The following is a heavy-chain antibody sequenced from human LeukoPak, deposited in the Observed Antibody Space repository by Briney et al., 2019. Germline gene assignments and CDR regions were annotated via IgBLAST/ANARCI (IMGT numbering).Heavy chain of an antibody. D-gene: IGHD3-22*01. CDR3: ARGDSSGYDAFDI. Sequence: SETLSLTCTVSGYSISSGYYWGWIRQSPGKGLEWIGSIYNSGSTYYNPSLKSRVTISIDTSKNQFSLKLSSVTAADTAVYYCARGDSSGYDAFDIWGQGTMVTVSS. CDR2: IYNSGST. V-gene: IGHV4-38-2*02. J-gene: IGHJ3*02. CDR1: GYSISSGYY.